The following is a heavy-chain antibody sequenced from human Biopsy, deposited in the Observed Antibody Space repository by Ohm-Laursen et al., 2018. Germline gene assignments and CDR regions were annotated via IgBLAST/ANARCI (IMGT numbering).Heavy chain of an antibody. Sequence: ASVKVSCNASGYTFTSHDINWVRQATGQGLEWMGWMSPNTGNTVYAQRFQDRVTMTSDTSTGTAYMELTSLTSDDTAVYFCARWETTLGRSLDSWGQGTLVAVSS. CDR1: GYTFTSHD. CDR2: MSPNTGNT. D-gene: IGHD1-26*01. J-gene: IGHJ4*02. CDR3: ARWETTLGRSLDS. V-gene: IGHV1-8*01.